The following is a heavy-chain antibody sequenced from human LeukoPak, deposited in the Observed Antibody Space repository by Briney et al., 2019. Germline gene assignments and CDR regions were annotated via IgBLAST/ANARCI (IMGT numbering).Heavy chain of an antibody. CDR1: GFTFSNYW. V-gene: IGHV3-7*01. J-gene: IGHJ4*02. Sequence: GGSLRLSCAASGFTFSNYWMSWVRQAPGKGLEWVAHINQDGSEEHYMDSVKARFIISRDNAKNSLSLQMDSLRAEDTAVYYCARAGYSGYDSEYWGQGTLVTVSS. CDR2: INQDGSEE. CDR3: ARAGYSGYDSEY. D-gene: IGHD5-12*01.